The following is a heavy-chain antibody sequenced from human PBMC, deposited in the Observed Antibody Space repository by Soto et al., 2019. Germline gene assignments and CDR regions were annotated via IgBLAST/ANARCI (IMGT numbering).Heavy chain of an antibody. CDR2: MHYTGFS. V-gene: IGHV4-59*02. J-gene: IGHJ4*02. CDR1: GDSVTSHY. CDR3: ARGGPSHIAVPDPLGY. Sequence: SETLSLTCSFSGDSVTSHYLTWIRQSPEKGLEWIGYMHYTGFSHYNPSLKSRLTISVDRSKNQFTLQLTSVTVEDTAMYYCARGGPSHIAVPDPLGYWGQGTLVTVSS. D-gene: IGHD6-19*01.